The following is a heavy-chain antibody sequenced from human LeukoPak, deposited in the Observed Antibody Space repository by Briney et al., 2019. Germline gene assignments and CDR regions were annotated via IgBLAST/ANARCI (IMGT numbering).Heavy chain of an antibody. CDR2: SNPSGVGT. J-gene: IGHJ4*02. CDR1: GYIITTYY. V-gene: IGHV1-46*01. D-gene: IGHD2-21*01. CDR3: AREEYGGYFDY. Sequence: ASVKVSCKASGYIITTYYIHWVRQAPGQGLEWMGVSNPSGVGTNYAQKFQGRVTMPRDTSTSTVYMELSSLRSEDTAVYYCAREEYGGYFDYWGQGTLVTVSS.